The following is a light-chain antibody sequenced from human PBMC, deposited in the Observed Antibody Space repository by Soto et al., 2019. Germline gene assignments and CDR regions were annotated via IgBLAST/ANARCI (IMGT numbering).Light chain of an antibody. CDR3: CSYEGSITAEV. J-gene: IGLJ2*01. V-gene: IGLV2-23*01. CDR1: SRDVGSYNH. CDR2: EGS. Sequence: QSVLTQPASVSGSPGQPITISCTGTSRDVGSYNHVSWYQQHPGTAPKLMIYEGSNRPSGVPNRFSGSKSGNTASLAISGLQAEDEADYYCCSYEGSITAEVFGGGTKVTVL.